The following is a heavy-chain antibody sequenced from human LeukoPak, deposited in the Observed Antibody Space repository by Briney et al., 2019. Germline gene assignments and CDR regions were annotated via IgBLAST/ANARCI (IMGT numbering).Heavy chain of an antibody. CDR2: IYYSGST. CDR3: ARLMTGLIVDY. CDR1: GGSISSYY. V-gene: IGHV4-59*08. D-gene: IGHD2-15*01. Sequence: SETLSLTCTVSGGSISSYYWSWIRQPPGKGLEWIGYIYYSGSTNYNPFLKSRVTISVDTSKNQFSLKLSSVTAADTAVYYCARLMTGLIVDYWGQGTLVTVSS. J-gene: IGHJ4*02.